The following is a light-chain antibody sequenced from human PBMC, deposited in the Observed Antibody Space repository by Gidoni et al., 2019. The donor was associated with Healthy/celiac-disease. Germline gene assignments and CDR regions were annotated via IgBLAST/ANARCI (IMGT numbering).Light chain of an antibody. CDR1: QSISSY. J-gene: IGKJ2*01. Sequence: QMTQSPSSLSASVGDRDTITCRASQSISSYLNWYQQKPGKAPKLLIYAASSLQSGVPSRFSGSGSGTDFTLTISSLQPEDFATYYCQQSYSTPYPFXXXTNLEIK. CDR3: QQSYSTPYP. CDR2: AAS. V-gene: IGKV1-39*01.